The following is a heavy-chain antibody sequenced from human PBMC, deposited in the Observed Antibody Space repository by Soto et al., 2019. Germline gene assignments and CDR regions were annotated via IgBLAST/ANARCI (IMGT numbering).Heavy chain of an antibody. D-gene: IGHD6-19*01. J-gene: IGHJ4*02. CDR2: FIPMLGIA. CDR3: ARYTSGASH. CDR1: GDTFSTYS. Sequence: VQLIQSGAEVKKPGSSVKVSCKASGDTFSTYSVSWVRQAPGQGREWMGRFIPMLGIANYAQKFQGRVTITADKSTSTAYMELSSLRSEDTAIYYCARYTSGASHWGPGSLVTVSS. V-gene: IGHV1-69*02.